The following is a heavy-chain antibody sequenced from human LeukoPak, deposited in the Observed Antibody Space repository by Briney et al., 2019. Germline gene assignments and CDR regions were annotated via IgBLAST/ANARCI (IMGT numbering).Heavy chain of an antibody. V-gene: IGHV3-66*02. CDR2: IYGDGST. CDR3: ARDRAGTQAWVEFDP. D-gene: IGHD3-10*01. Sequence: PGGSLRLSCAASGFTFSNNYMSWVRQAPGRGLEWVSLIYGDGSTHYADSVKGRFTISRDNSKNTVYLQMNSLRVEDTAVYYCARDRAGTQAWVEFDPWGQGTLVTVSS. J-gene: IGHJ5*02. CDR1: GFTFSNNY.